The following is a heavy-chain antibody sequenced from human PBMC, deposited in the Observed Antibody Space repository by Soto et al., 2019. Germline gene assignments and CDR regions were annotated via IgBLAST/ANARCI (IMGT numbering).Heavy chain of an antibody. D-gene: IGHD3-3*01. Sequence: WTWIRQPPGKGLEWIGEINHTGSTKYNLSLKSRVTISLDTSKNQFSLSLRSVTAADTAVYYCARGREIFGAVTPFEYWGQGTQVAVSS. CDR3: ARGREIFGAVTPFEY. CDR2: INHTGST. J-gene: IGHJ4*02. V-gene: IGHV4-34*01.